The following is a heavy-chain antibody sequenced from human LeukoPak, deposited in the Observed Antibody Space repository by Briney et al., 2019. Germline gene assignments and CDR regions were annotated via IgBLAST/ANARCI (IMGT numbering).Heavy chain of an antibody. J-gene: IGHJ4*02. D-gene: IGHD3-9*01. CDR3: ARDSFRLVPFDY. V-gene: IGHV1-8*01. CDR2: MNPNSGNT. CDR1: GYTFTSYD. Sequence: EASVKVSCKASGYTFTSYDINWVRQATGQGLEWMGWMNPNSGNTGYAQKFQGRVTMTRNTSISTAYMELRSLRSDDTAVYYCARDSFRLVPFDYWGQGTLVTVSS.